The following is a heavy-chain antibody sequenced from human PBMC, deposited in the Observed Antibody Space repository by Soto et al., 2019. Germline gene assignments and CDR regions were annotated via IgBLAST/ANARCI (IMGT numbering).Heavy chain of an antibody. J-gene: IGHJ4*02. CDR3: ARDAGGSNQFDY. Sequence: VQLVESGGGVVQPGRSLRLSCAASGFTFSSYGIHWVRQAPGKGLEWVAVIWYDGSNKYYADSVKGRFTISRDNSKNTVYLQMNSLRAEDTAVYYCARDAGGSNQFDYWGQGTLVTVSS. D-gene: IGHD3-10*01. CDR1: GFTFSSYG. V-gene: IGHV3-33*01. CDR2: IWYDGSNK.